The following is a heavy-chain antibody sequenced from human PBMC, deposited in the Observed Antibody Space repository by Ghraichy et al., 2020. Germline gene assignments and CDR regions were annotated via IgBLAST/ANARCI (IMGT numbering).Heavy chain of an antibody. CDR3: ARADDRSPSDAFDI. Sequence: ASVKVSCKASGYTFTSYGISWVRQAPGQGLEWMGWISAYNGNTNYAQKLQGRVTMTTDTSTSTAYMELRSLRSDDTAVYYCARADDRSPSDAFDIWGQGTMVTVSS. CDR1: GYTFTSYG. V-gene: IGHV1-18*04. J-gene: IGHJ3*02. D-gene: IGHD3-22*01. CDR2: ISAYNGNT.